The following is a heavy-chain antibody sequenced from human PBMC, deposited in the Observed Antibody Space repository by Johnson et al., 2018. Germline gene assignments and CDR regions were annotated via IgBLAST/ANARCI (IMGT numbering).Heavy chain of an antibody. CDR1: GASISSYY. D-gene: IGHD5-12*01. CDR2: IYYTGTI. V-gene: IGHV4-59*01. CDR3: ARVTYSGYDSGFDP. Sequence: QVQLQESGPGLVKPSETLSLTCSVSGASISSYYWSWIRQPPGKGLEWIGYIYYTGTIKYNPSLRTRVSISVDTSKNQFSLKLTPVTAADTAVYYCARVTYSGYDSGFDPWGQGTLVTVSS. J-gene: IGHJ5*02.